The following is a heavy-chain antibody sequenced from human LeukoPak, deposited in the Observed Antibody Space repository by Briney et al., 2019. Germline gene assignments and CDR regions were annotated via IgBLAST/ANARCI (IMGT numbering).Heavy chain of an antibody. J-gene: IGHJ5*02. CDR3: ARYREEYYYDSSGHYSLNWFDP. CDR2: IYTSGST. D-gene: IGHD3-22*01. V-gene: IGHV4-4*07. CDR1: GGSISSYY. Sequence: PSETLSLTCTVSGGSISSYYWSWIRQPAGKGLEWIGRIYTSGSTNYNPSLKSRVTMSVDTSKNQFSLKLSSVTAADTAVYYCARYREEYYYDSSGHYSLNWFDPWGQGTLVTVSS.